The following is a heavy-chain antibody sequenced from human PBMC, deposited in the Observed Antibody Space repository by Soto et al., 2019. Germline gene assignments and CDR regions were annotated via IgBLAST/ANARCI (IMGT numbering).Heavy chain of an antibody. V-gene: IGHV4-34*01. D-gene: IGHD6-13*01. CDR1: GGSFSGYY. CDR3: ARGLAAAGKGGMDV. CDR2: INHSGST. J-gene: IGHJ6*02. Sequence: SETLSLTCAVYGGSFSGYYWSWIRQAPGKGLEWIGEINHSGSTNYNPSLKSRVTISVDTAKNQFSLKLSSVTAADTAVYYCARGLAAAGKGGMDVWGQGTTVTVSS.